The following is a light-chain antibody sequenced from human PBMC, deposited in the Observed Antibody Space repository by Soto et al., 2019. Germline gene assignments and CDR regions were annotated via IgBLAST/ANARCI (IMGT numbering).Light chain of an antibody. CDR3: QQYGSSPYT. J-gene: IGKJ2*01. CDR2: GAS. CDR1: QSVSSSY. Sequence: EIVLTQSPGTLSLSPGERATLSCRASQSVSSSYLAWYQLKLGHAPRLLIYGASSRATSIPDRFSASESGTDFTLTISRLEPEDFAVYYCQQYGSSPYTFGQGTKLEIK. V-gene: IGKV3-20*01.